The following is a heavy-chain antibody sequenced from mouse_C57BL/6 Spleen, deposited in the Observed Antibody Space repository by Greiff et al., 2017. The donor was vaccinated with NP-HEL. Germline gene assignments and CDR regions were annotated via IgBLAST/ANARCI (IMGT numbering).Heavy chain of an antibody. CDR2: INPSNGGT. CDR1: GYTFTSYW. J-gene: IGHJ3*01. Sequence: VQLQQPGTELVKPGASVKLSCKASGYTFTSYWMHWVKQRPGQGLEWIGNINPSNGGTNYNEKFKSKATLTVDKSSSTAYMQLSSLTSEDSAVDYCARSDCGSSPAWFAYWGQGTLVTVSA. V-gene: IGHV1-53*01. D-gene: IGHD1-1*01. CDR3: ARSDCGSSPAWFAY.